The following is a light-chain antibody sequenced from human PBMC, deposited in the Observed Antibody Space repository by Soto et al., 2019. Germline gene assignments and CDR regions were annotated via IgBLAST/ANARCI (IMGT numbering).Light chain of an antibody. J-gene: IGKJ5*01. V-gene: IGKV3-11*01. CDR3: QQRSNWPLT. CDR2: DAS. Sequence: IVLTQSPSKLYFFSGERANLSCRASQSVSSYLAWYQQKPGQAPRLLIYDASNRATGIPARFSGSGSGTDFTLTISSLEPEDFAVYYCQQRSNWPLTFAQRTRLEI. CDR1: QSVSSY.